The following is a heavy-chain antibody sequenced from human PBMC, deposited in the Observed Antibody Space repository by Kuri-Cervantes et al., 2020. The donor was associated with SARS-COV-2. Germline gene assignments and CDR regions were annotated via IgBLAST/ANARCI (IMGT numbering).Heavy chain of an antibody. D-gene: IGHD1-1*01. Sequence: GESLKISFAASGFTFSSYAMHLVRQAPGKWLEWVAVISYDGSNKYYADSVKGRFTISRDNAKNTRFLQMNSLRAEDTAVNYCVRDGDHWNFDYWGQGTLVTVSS. CDR1: GFTFSSYA. J-gene: IGHJ4*02. CDR2: ISYDGSNK. V-gene: IGHV3-30-3*01. CDR3: VRDGDHWNFDY.